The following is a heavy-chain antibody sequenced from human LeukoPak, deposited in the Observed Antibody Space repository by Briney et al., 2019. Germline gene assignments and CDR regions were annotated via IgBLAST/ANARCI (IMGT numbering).Heavy chain of an antibody. V-gene: IGHV3-23*01. CDR2: ISGPGGSW. J-gene: IGHJ4*02. CDR1: GFTFSSYA. CDR3: AKKVGLVSAPLYYFDV. D-gene: IGHD5/OR15-5a*01. Sequence: PGGSLRLSCAASGFTFSSYAMSWVRQAPGKGLEWVSAISGPGGSWDYADSVKGRFTISRDSSKNTLFLQMNSLRAEDTAIYYCAKKVGLVSAPLYYFDVWGQGTLVTVSS.